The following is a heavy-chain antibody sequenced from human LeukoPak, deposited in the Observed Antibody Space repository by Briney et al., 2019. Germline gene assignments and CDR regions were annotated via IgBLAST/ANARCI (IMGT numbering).Heavy chain of an antibody. CDR3: ARCGYSYGYYHPYMDV. J-gene: IGHJ6*03. V-gene: IGHV3-53*01. CDR1: GFTVSSNY. Sequence: GGSLRLSCAASGFTVSSNYMSWVRQAPGKGLEWVSVIYSGGSTYYADSVKGRFTISRDNSKNTLYLQMNSLRAEDTAVYYCARCGYSYGYYHPYMDVWGKGTTVTISS. CDR2: IYSGGST. D-gene: IGHD5-18*01.